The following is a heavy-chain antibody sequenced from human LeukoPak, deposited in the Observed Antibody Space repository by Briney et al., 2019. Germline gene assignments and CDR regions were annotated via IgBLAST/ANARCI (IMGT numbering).Heavy chain of an antibody. D-gene: IGHD3-16*01. Sequence: PSETLSLTCAVYDGSFSGYYWTWIRQPPGKGLEWIGEINHMGITKYNPSLKSRVTISVDTSKNQFSVRLSSVTAADTAVYYCREGGDKSRGIGYWGQGSLVTVSS. CDR2: INHMGIT. J-gene: IGHJ4*02. CDR3: REGGDKSRGIGY. V-gene: IGHV4-34*01. CDR1: DGSFSGYY.